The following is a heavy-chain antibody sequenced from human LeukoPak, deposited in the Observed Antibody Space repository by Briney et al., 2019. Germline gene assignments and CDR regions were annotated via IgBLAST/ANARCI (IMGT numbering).Heavy chain of an antibody. CDR3: ARAECGGDCYLYAFDI. D-gene: IGHD2-21*02. CDR2: ISSNGGST. J-gene: IGHJ3*02. Sequence: GSLRLSCAASGFTFSSYAMHWVRQAPGKGLEYVSAISSNGGSTYYANSVKGRFTISRDNSKNTLYPQMGSLRAEDMAVYYCARAECGGDCYLYAFDIWGQGTMVTVSS. CDR1: GFTFSSYA. V-gene: IGHV3-64*01.